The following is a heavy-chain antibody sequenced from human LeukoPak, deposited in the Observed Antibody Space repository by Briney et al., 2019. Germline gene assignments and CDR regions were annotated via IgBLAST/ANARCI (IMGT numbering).Heavy chain of an antibody. Sequence: SETLSLTCTVSGYSISSGYYWGWIRQPPGKGLEWIGSIYHSGSTYYNPSLKSRVTISVDTSKNQFSLKLSSVTAADTAVYYCARGARAAGIKNWGQGTLVTVSS. CDR3: ARGARAAGIKN. D-gene: IGHD6-13*01. V-gene: IGHV4-38-2*02. J-gene: IGHJ4*02. CDR2: IYHSGST. CDR1: GYSISSGYY.